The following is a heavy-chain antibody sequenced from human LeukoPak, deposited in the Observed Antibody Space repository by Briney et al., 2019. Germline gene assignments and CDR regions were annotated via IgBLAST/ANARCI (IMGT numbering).Heavy chain of an antibody. D-gene: IGHD3-22*01. Sequence: ASVKVSCKASGYTFTGHYMHWVRQAPGQGLEWMGWINPNSGGTNYAQKFQGRVTMTRDTSISTAYMQLSRLRSDDTAVYYCARTYYYDSSGYPGFDYWGQGTLVTVSS. CDR1: GYTFTGHY. CDR3: ARTYYYDSSGYPGFDY. V-gene: IGHV1-2*02. CDR2: INPNSGGT. J-gene: IGHJ4*02.